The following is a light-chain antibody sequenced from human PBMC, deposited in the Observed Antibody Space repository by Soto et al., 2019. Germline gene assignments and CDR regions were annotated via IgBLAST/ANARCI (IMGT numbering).Light chain of an antibody. Sequence: QSALTQPASVSGSPGQSFTIPCTGSSSDVGAYHSVSWYQQHPGKAPKLIIFDVSNRPSGVSNRFSGSKSGNTPSLTISGLQAEDEADYYCSSFTDTGTVMFGGGTKLTVL. CDR2: DVS. CDR1: SSDVGAYHS. CDR3: SSFTDTGTVM. V-gene: IGLV2-14*03. J-gene: IGLJ3*02.